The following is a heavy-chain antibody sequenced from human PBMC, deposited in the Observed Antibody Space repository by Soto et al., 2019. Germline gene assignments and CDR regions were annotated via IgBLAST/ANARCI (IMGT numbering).Heavy chain of an antibody. J-gene: IGHJ6*02. D-gene: IGHD2-2*01. CDR1: GYSFTSYW. CDR2: IYPGDSDT. Sequence: GESLKISCKGSGYSFTSYWIGWVRQMPGKGLEWMGIIYPGDSDTRYSPSFQGQVTISADKSISTAYLQWSSLKASDTAMYYCARSGCSSTSCFGYYYGMDVWGQGTTVTVS. CDR3: ARSGCSSTSCFGYYYGMDV. V-gene: IGHV5-51*01.